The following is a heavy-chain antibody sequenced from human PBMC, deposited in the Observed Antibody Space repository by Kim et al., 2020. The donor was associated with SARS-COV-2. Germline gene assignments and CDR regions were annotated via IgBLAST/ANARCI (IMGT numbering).Heavy chain of an antibody. D-gene: IGHD3-9*01. V-gene: IGHV3-23*01. J-gene: IGHJ3*02. Sequence: GGSLRLSCAASGFTFDTYVMTWVRQAPEKGLEWVSAISGSGGKTYYTDSVKGRFTISRDNSKNTLFLQMNGLRAEDTAVYYCAKDEGLRQFESPGSAFDIWGQGTMVTVSS. CDR2: ISGSGGKT. CDR3: AKDEGLRQFESPGSAFDI. CDR1: GFTFDTYV.